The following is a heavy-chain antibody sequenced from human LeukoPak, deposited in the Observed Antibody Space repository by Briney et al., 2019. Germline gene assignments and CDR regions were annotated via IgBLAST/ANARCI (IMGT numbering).Heavy chain of an antibody. CDR2: IYYSGST. V-gene: IGHV4-39*07. CDR1: GGSFSSYY. J-gene: IGHJ6*03. D-gene: IGHD3-22*01. CDR3: ARDRAGSGYYNYYYYYYMDV. Sequence: SETLSLTCAVYGGSFSSYYWGWIRQPPGKGLEWIGSIYYSGSTYYNPSLKSRVTISVDTSKNQFSLKLSSVTAADTAVYYCARDRAGSGYYNYYYYYYMDVWGKGTTVTVSS.